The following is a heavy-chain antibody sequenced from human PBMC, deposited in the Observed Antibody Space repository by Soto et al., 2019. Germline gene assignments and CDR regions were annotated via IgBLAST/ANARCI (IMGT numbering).Heavy chain of an antibody. Sequence: PGGSLRLSCAASGFTFSTYGMTWVRQAPGKGLEWVSSINDSGDTYYGDSVKGRFTISRDNSKSTLYLQMNSLSAEDTAVYYCAKRAAYSSSSAYFDYWAQGTLVTVSS. D-gene: IGHD6-6*01. CDR3: AKRAAYSSSSAYFDY. V-gene: IGHV3-23*01. J-gene: IGHJ4*02. CDR1: GFTFSTYG. CDR2: INDSGDT.